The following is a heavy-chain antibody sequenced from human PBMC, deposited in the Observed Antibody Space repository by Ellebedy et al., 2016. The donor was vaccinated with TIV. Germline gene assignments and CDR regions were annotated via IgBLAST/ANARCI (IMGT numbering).Heavy chain of an antibody. CDR2: INSDGSST. V-gene: IGHV3-74*01. CDR3: TASPTYYDFWSGYYGGGRFDY. D-gene: IGHD3-3*01. CDR1: GFTFSSYW. Sequence: PGGSLRLSCAASGFTFSSYWMHWVRQAPGKGLVWVSRINSDGSSTSYADSVKGRFTISSDNAKNTLYLQMNSLRAEDTAVYYCTASPTYYDFWSGYYGGGRFDYWGQGTLVTVSS. J-gene: IGHJ4*02.